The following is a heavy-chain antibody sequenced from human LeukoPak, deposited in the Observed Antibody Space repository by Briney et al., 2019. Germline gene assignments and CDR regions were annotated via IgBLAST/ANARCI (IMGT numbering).Heavy chain of an antibody. V-gene: IGHV1-24*01. Sequence: ASVKVSCKVSGYTLTELSMHWVRQAPGKVLEWMGGFDPEDGETIYAQKFQGRVTMTEDTSTDTAYMELSSLRSEDTAVYYCATAKTVTIFGVVNWFDPWGQGTLVTVSS. CDR1: GYTLTELS. D-gene: IGHD3-3*01. CDR3: ATAKTVTIFGVVNWFDP. CDR2: FDPEDGET. J-gene: IGHJ5*02.